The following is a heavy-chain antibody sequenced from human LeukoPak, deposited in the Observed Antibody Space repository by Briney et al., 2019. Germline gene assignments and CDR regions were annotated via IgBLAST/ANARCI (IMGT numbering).Heavy chain of an antibody. CDR1: GFTVSSNY. D-gene: IGHD6-19*01. V-gene: IGHV3-66*01. Sequence: PGGSLRLYCAASGFTVSSNYMSWVRQAPGKGLEWVSVIYSAGSTYYADSVKGRFTISRDNAKNSLYLQMNSLRAEDTAVYYCAKEGTSVPGGASDAFDIWGQGTMVTVSS. CDR2: IYSAGST. CDR3: AKEGTSVPGGASDAFDI. J-gene: IGHJ3*02.